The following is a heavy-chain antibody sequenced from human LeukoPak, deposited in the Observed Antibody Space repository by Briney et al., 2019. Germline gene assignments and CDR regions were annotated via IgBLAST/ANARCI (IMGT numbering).Heavy chain of an antibody. CDR2: IYYSGST. J-gene: IGHJ3*02. V-gene: IGHV4-59*01. Sequence: ASETLSLTCTVSGGSISSYYWSWIRQPPGKGLEWIGYIYYSGSTNYNPSLKSRVTISVDTSKNQFSLKLSSVTAADTAVYYCARGVAWFGESDAFDIWGQGTMVTVSS. CDR3: ARGVAWFGESDAFDI. CDR1: GGSISSYY. D-gene: IGHD3-10*01.